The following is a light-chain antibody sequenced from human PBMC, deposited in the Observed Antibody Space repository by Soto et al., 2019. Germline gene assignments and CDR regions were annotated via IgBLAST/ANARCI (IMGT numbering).Light chain of an antibody. CDR1: QRVLYSSNNKNF. CDR3: QQYYSPPPT. J-gene: IGKJ2*01. CDR2: WAS. Sequence: DIVMTQSPDSLAVSLGERATINCKSSQRVLYSSNNKNFLAWYQQKQGQPPKLLIYWASTRESGVPDRFSGSGSGTDFTLTISSLQAEDVAVYYCQQYYSPPPTFGQGTELEIK. V-gene: IGKV4-1*01.